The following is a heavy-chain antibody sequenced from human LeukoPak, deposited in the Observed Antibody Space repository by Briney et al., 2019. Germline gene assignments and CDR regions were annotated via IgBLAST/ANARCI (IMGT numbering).Heavy chain of an antibody. CDR2: ISGSGHDI. J-gene: IGHJ5*01. Sequence: GGSLRLSCAASGFTFSDSYMTWIRQAPGKGVEWVAYISGSGHDINYSDSVKGRFTISRDNAKNSLYLQMSSLRVEDTAVYYCTRDPRHFDSCGQGTLVTVSS. V-gene: IGHV3-11*04. CDR3: TRDPRHFDS. D-gene: IGHD6-6*01. CDR1: GFTFSDSY.